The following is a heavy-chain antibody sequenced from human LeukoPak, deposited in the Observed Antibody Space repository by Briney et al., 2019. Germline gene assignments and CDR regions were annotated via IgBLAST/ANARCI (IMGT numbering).Heavy chain of an antibody. V-gene: IGHV3-15*07. J-gene: IGHJ4*02. CDR3: TTDPLDYDFWSGYYPIANDY. CDR1: GFTFSNAW. D-gene: IGHD3-3*01. CDR2: IKSKTDGGTT. Sequence: PGGSLRLSCAASGFTFSNAWMNWVRQAPGKGLEWVGRIKSKTDGGTTDYAAPVNGRFTISRDDSKNTLYLQMNSLKTEDTAVYYRTTDPLDYDFWSGYYPIANDYWGQGTLVTVSS.